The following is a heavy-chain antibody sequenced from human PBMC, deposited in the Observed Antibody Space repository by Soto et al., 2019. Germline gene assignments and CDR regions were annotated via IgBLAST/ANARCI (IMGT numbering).Heavy chain of an antibody. CDR1: GFTFSSYA. CDR2: ISGSGAST. V-gene: IGHV3-23*01. CDR3: AKATIRFLDTYGMDV. J-gene: IGHJ6*04. D-gene: IGHD3-3*01. Sequence: EVQLLESGGGLAQPGGSLRLSCAASGFTFSSYAMSWVRQGPGKGLEWVSAISGSGASTFYTDSVKGRFTVSRDNSKNTLYLKMNSLRAEDTAVYYCAKATIRFLDTYGMDVWGKGTTVAVSS.